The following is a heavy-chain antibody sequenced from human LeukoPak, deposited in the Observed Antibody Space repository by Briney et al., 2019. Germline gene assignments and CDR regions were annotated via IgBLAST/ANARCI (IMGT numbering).Heavy chain of an antibody. J-gene: IGHJ4*02. CDR1: GFTFSSYA. Sequence: PGRSLRLSCAASGFTFSSYAMHWVRQAPGKGLEWVAVISYDGSNKYYADSVKGRFTISRDNSKNTLYLQMNSLRAEDTAVYYCARTGSSVHFDYWGQGTLVTVSS. CDR3: ARTGSSVHFDY. CDR2: ISYDGSNK. D-gene: IGHD2-15*01. V-gene: IGHV3-30*04.